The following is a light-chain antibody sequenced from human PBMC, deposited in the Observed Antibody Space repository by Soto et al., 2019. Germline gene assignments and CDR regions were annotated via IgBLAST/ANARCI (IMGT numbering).Light chain of an antibody. CDR3: QQYNFWPPLT. CDR2: DAS. J-gene: IGKJ4*01. V-gene: IGKV3-15*01. Sequence: EIVMMQSPATLSVSPGERATLSCRASQSVNSNLAWYRQKPGQAPRLLISDASTRATGVPARFSGSGSGTEFTLTLSSLKSEDSGIYYCQQYNFWPPLTFGGGTKVEIK. CDR1: QSVNSN.